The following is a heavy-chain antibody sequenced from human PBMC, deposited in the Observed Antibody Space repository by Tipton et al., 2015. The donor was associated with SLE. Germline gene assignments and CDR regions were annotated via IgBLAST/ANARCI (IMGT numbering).Heavy chain of an antibody. V-gene: IGHV3-43D*04. CDR2: INWDGGST. CDR1: GFTFDDYG. J-gene: IGHJ3*02. Sequence: GSLRLSCAASGFTFDDYGMHWVRQAPGKGLEWASLINWDGGSTYYADSVKGRFTISRDNNKNSLYLQMNSLRPEDTALYYCAKDNDAFDIWGQGTMVTVSS. CDR3: AKDNDAFDI.